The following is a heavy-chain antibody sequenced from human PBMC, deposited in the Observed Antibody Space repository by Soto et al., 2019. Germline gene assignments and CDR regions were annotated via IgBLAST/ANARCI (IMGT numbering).Heavy chain of an antibody. Sequence: EVQLLESGGGLVQPGGSLRLSCAASGFTFSNYAVTWVRQAPGKGLGWVSTISDSGGSTYYADSVKGRFTISRDNSKNTLYLQMNSLRAEDTAVYYCAKDQGSSWYEIDYWGQGTLVTVSS. D-gene: IGHD6-13*01. CDR2: ISDSGGST. J-gene: IGHJ4*02. V-gene: IGHV3-23*01. CDR3: AKDQGSSWYEIDY. CDR1: GFTFSNYA.